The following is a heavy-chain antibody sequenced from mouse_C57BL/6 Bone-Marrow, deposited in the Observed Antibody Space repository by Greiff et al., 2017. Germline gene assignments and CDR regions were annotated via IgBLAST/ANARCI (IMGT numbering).Heavy chain of an antibody. Sequence: EVQLVESGGDLVKPGGSLKLSCAASGFTFSSYGMSWVRQTPDKRLEWVATISSGGSYTYYPDSVKGRFTISRDNATNTLYLQMSSLKSEDTAMYYCARHLWPDYWGQGTTLTVSS. CDR1: GFTFSSYG. CDR3: ARHLWPDY. CDR2: ISSGGSYT. D-gene: IGHD1-1*02. J-gene: IGHJ2*01. V-gene: IGHV5-6*01.